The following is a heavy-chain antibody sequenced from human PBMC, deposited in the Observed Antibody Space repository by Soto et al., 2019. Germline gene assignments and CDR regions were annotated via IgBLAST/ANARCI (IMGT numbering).Heavy chain of an antibody. V-gene: IGHV3-23*01. CDR3: AKGVPGIAVAGTGYFQH. Sequence: GGSLRLSCAASGFTFSSYAMSWVRQAPGKGLEWVSAISGSGGSTYYADSVKGRFTISRDNSKNTLYLLMNSLRAEDTAVYYCAKGVPGIAVAGTGYFQHWGQGTLVTVSS. J-gene: IGHJ1*01. CDR2: ISGSGGST. D-gene: IGHD6-19*01. CDR1: GFTFSSYA.